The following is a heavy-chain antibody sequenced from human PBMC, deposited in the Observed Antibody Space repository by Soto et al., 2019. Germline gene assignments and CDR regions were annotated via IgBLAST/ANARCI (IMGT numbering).Heavy chain of an antibody. D-gene: IGHD2-21*02. CDR3: ARDRGDGGEND. Sequence: QVQLVQSGAEVKKPGSSVKVSCKASGGTFSSYTISWVRQAPGQGLEWMGRIIPILGIANYAQKFHGRVTITADKSTSTAYMELSSLRSEDTAVYYCARDRGDGGENDWGQGTLVTVSS. V-gene: IGHV1-69*08. CDR2: IIPILGIA. J-gene: IGHJ4*02. CDR1: GGTFSSYT.